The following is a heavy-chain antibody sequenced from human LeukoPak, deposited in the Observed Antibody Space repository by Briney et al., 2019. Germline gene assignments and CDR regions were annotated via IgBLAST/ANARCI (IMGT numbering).Heavy chain of an antibody. CDR3: ARGRGYSGSRELDS. J-gene: IGHJ4*02. CDR1: GYSFTTYW. D-gene: IGHD5-12*01. V-gene: IGHV5-10-1*01. CDR2: IDPSDSYT. Sequence: PGESLRISCKGSGYSFTTYWISWVRQMPGKGLEWMGRIDPSDSYTNYSPSFQGHVTISTDKSLTTAYLQWSSLKASDTAMYYCARGRGYSGSRELDSWGQGTLVTVSS.